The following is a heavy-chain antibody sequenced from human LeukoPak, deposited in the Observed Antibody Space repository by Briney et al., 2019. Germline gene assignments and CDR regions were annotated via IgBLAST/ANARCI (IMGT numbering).Heavy chain of an antibody. V-gene: IGHV4-59*01. CDR2: IYYSGST. CDR1: GGSISSYY. CDR3: ARAGSSSWYWTGWFDP. J-gene: IGHJ5*02. D-gene: IGHD6-13*01. Sequence: SETLSLTCTVSGGSISSYYWSWIRQPPGKGLEWIGYIYYSGSTNYNPSLKSRVTISVDTSKNQFSLKLSSVTAADTAVYYCARAGSSSWYWTGWFDPWGQGTLVTVSS.